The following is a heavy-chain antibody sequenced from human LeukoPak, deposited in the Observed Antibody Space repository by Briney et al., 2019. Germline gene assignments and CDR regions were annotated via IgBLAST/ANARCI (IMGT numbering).Heavy chain of an antibody. J-gene: IGHJ4*02. CDR1: GYTFAGYY. V-gene: IGHV1-2*02. Sequence: ASVKVSCKASGYTFAGYYMHWVRQAPGQVLEWMGWINPNSGGTNYAQKFQGRVTMTRDTSISTAYMELSRLRSDDTAVYYCARMTGDPGHFDYWGQGTLVTVSS. CDR3: ARMTGDPGHFDY. D-gene: IGHD7-27*01. CDR2: INPNSGGT.